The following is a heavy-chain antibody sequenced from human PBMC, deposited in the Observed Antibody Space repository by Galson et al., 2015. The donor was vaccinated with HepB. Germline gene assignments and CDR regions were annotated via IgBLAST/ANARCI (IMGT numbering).Heavy chain of an antibody. CDR1: GFTFSSYA. CDR2: ISYDGSNK. CDR3: AREYNWNDYYYYGMDV. V-gene: IGHV3-30-3*01. D-gene: IGHD1-1*01. Sequence: SLRLSCAASGFTFSSYAMHWVLQAPGKGLEWVAVISYDGSNKYYADSVKGRFTISRDNSKNTLYLQMNSLRAEDTAVYYCAREYNWNDYYYYGMDVWGQGTTVTVSS. J-gene: IGHJ6*02.